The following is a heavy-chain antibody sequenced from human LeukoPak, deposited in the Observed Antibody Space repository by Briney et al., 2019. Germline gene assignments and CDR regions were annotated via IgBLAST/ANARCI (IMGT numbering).Heavy chain of an antibody. CDR3: AIRSYYNSSGYYAP. CDR1: GGTFSSYA. D-gene: IGHD3-22*01. Sequence: GSSVKVSCKASGGTFSSYAISWVRQAAGQGLEGMGGIIPIFSTANYAQKFQGRVTITTDESTSPDYMELSSLSSEDTAVYYCAIRSYYNSSGYYAPWSQGTLVTVSS. V-gene: IGHV1-69*05. J-gene: IGHJ5*02. CDR2: IIPIFSTA.